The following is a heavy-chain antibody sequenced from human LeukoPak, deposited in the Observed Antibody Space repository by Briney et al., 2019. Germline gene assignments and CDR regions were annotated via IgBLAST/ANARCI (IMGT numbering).Heavy chain of an antibody. CDR3: ARDRYYFDSRGYYYPSYYFDY. D-gene: IGHD3-22*01. CDR1: GFIFSSYA. J-gene: IGHJ4*02. V-gene: IGHV3-30*04. CDR2: TSSGGSDT. Sequence: PGGSLRLSCAASGFIFSSYAMHWVRQAPGKGLEWVAITSSGGSDTYYADSVKGRFTISRDNSKNTLYLQMNSLRPEDTAVYYCARDRYYFDSRGYYYPSYYFDYWGQGSLVTVSS.